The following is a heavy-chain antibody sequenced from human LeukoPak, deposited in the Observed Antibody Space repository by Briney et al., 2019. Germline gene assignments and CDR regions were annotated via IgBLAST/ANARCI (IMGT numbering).Heavy chain of an antibody. V-gene: IGHV3-30*03. CDR2: ISYDGSNK. D-gene: IGHD2-2*01. J-gene: IGHJ5*02. Sequence: GGSLRLSCAASGFTFSSYGMHWVRQAPGKGLEWVAVISYDGSNKYYADSVKGRFTISRDNSKNTLYLQMNSLRAEDTAVYYCAADKVPTDHYNWVDPWGQGTQVTVSS. CDR1: GFTFSSYG. CDR3: AADKVPTDHYNWVDP.